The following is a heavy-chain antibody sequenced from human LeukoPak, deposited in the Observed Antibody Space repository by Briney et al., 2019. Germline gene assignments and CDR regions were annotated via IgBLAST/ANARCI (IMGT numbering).Heavy chain of an antibody. Sequence: ASVKVSCKASEGTFSIYGISWVRQAPGQGLEYMGGIIPIFDTPNYAQKFQGRVAITTDESTSTAYMELSSLRFEDTALYYCARRRDGYNDHWGQGTLVTVSS. CDR1: EGTFSIYG. D-gene: IGHD5-24*01. V-gene: IGHV1-69*05. CDR2: IIPIFDTP. J-gene: IGHJ4*02. CDR3: ARRRDGYNDH.